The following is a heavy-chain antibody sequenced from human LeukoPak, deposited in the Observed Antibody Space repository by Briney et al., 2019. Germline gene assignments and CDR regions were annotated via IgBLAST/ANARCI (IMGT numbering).Heavy chain of an antibody. V-gene: IGHV3-23*01. CDR2: ISGSGAFT. D-gene: IGHD3-22*01. J-gene: IGHJ4*02. CDR1: GFTFNTYG. Sequence: GGSLRLSCVASGFTFNTYGMSWVRQAPGKGLEWVSTISGSGAFTKYADSVTGRFTISRDNSKNTMYLQLNSLRAEDTAIYYCAKTYYYDSSGYSHYLAYDYWGQGTLVTVSS. CDR3: AKTYYYDSSGYSHYLAYDY.